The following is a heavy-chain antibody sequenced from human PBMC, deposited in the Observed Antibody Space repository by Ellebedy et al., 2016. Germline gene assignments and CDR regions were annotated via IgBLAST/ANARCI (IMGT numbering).Heavy chain of an antibody. D-gene: IGHD1-7*01. J-gene: IGHJ4*02. CDR1: GFTVSSNY. CDR2: IYSGGST. V-gene: IGHV3-53*01. Sequence: GGSLRLSXAASGFTVSSNYMSWVRQAPGKGLEWVSVIYSGGSTYYADSVKGRFTISRDNSKNTLYLQMNSLRAEDTAVDYCARGHYNWNYEGLVNYWGQGTLVTVSS. CDR3: ARGHYNWNYEGLVNY.